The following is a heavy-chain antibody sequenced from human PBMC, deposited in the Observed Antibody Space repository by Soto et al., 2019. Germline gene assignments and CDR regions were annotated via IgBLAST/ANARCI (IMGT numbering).Heavy chain of an antibody. CDR3: VKACASNIVVVPAAKRRGFDY. CDR1: GFTFSSYA. CDR2: ISGSGGST. V-gene: IGHV3-23*01. Sequence: GGSLRLSCAASGFTFSSYAMSWVRQAPGKGLEWVSAISGSGGSTYYADSVKGRFTISRDNSKNTLYLQMNSLRAEDTAVYYCVKACASNIVVVPAAKRRGFDYWGQGTLVTVSS. J-gene: IGHJ4*02. D-gene: IGHD2-2*01.